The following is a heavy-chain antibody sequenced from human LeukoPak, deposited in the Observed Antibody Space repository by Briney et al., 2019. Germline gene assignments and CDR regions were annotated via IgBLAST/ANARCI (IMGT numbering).Heavy chain of an antibody. CDR3: ARGRLALGGDGYNFGYY. V-gene: IGHV3-30-3*01. D-gene: IGHD5-24*01. CDR1: GFTFSSYA. Sequence: GGSLRLSCAASGFTFSSYAMHWVRQAPGKGLEWVAVISYDGSNKYYADSVKGRFTISRDNSKNTLYLQMNSLRAEDTAVYYCARGRLALGGDGYNFGYYWGQGTLVTVSS. J-gene: IGHJ4*02. CDR2: ISYDGSNK.